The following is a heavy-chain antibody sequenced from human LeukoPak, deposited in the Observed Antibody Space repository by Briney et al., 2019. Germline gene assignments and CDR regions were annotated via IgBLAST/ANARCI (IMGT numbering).Heavy chain of an antibody. J-gene: IGHJ5*02. Sequence: EASVKVSCKASGYSFTGYYMHWVRQAPGQGLEWMGWINPNSGGTNYAQKFQGRVTMTRDTSISTAYMELSRLRSDDTAVYYCAREGETAAAGTRDWFDPWGQGTLVTVSS. V-gene: IGHV1-2*02. CDR2: INPNSGGT. CDR3: AREGETAAAGTRDWFDP. CDR1: GYSFTGYY. D-gene: IGHD6-13*01.